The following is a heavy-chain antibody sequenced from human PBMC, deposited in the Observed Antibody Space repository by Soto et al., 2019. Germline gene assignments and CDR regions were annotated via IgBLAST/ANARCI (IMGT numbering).Heavy chain of an antibody. CDR1: GFTFSSYW. D-gene: IGHD4-4*01. CDR3: ARGATVTEVGSYYYYYYMDV. Sequence: GGSLRLSCAASGFTFSSYWMSWVRQAPGKGLEWVANIKQDGSEKYYVDSVKGRFTISRDNAKNSLYLQMNSLRAEDTAVYYCARGATVTEVGSYYYYYYMDVWGKGTTVTVSS. CDR2: IKQDGSEK. V-gene: IGHV3-7*01. J-gene: IGHJ6*03.